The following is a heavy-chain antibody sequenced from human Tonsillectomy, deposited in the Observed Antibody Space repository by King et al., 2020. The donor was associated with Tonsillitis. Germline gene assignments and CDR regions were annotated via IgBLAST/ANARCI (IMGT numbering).Heavy chain of an antibody. CDR3: AKVFTYYDFWSGYFDY. J-gene: IGHJ4*02. D-gene: IGHD3-3*01. CDR2: IRGSGDST. V-gene: IGHV3-23*01. Sequence: EVQLLESGGGLVQPGGSLRLSCAASGFTFSSYAMSWVRQAPGKGLEWVSGIRGSGDSTYYADSVKGRFTISRDNSKNTLYLQMNSLRAEDTAVYYCAKVFTYYDFWSGYFDYWGQGTLVTVSS. CDR1: GFTFSSYA.